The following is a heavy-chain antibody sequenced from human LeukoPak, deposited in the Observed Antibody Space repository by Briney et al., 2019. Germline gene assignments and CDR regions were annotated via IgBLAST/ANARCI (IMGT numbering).Heavy chain of an antibody. CDR3: ARDGPVGAIDY. V-gene: IGHV4-30-4*08. CDR2: IYYRGST. J-gene: IGHJ4*02. D-gene: IGHD1-26*01. Sequence: SETLSLTCTVSGGSISSGDYYWSWIRQPPGKGLEWIGYIYYRGSTYYNPSLKSRVTISVDTSKNQFSLKLSSVTAADTAVYYCARDGPVGAIDYWGQGTQVTVSS. CDR1: GGSISSGDYY.